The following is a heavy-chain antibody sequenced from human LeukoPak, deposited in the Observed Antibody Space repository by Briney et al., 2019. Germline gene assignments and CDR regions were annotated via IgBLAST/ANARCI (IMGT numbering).Heavy chain of an antibody. CDR1: GGSISSYY. D-gene: IGHD2-2*01. V-gene: IGHV4-59*01. CDR3: ARTTDCSSTSCWQYDY. CDR2: IYYSGST. Sequence: PSETLSLTCTGSGGSISSYYWSWLRQPPGKGLEWVGYIYYSGSTNYNPSLKIRVTISVDTSKNQFSLKLSSVTAADTAVYYCARTTDCSSTSCWQYDYWGQGTLVTVSS. J-gene: IGHJ4*02.